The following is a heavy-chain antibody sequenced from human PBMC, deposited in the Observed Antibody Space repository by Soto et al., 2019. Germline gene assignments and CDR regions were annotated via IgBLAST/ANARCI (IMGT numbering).Heavy chain of an antibody. J-gene: IGHJ4*02. CDR1: GRTFSSYA. CDR3: SRSLDS. V-gene: IGHV3-7*01. CDR2: INQDGSEK. Sequence: PGGSLRLSCAASGRTFSSYAIHWVRQTPGKGLEWVANINQDGSEKNYVDSVKGRFTIYRDNAKNSLYLQMSSLTAEDSALYYCSRSLDSWGQGTLVTVSS.